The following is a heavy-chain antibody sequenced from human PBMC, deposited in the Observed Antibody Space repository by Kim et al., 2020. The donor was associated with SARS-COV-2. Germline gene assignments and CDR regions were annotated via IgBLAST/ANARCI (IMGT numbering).Heavy chain of an antibody. V-gene: IGHV1-8*01. Sequence: ASVKVSCKASGYTFTSYDINWVQQATGQGLEWMGWMNPNSGNTGYAQKFQGRVTMTRNTSISTAYMELSSLRSEDTAVYYCARGPPRIAVAGYYYYYGMDVWGQGTTVTVSS. CDR3: ARGPPRIAVAGYYYYYGMDV. CDR2: MNPNSGNT. D-gene: IGHD6-19*01. J-gene: IGHJ6*02. CDR1: GYTFTSYD.